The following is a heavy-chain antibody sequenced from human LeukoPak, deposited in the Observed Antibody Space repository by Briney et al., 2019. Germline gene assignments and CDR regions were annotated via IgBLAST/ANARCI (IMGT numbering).Heavy chain of an antibody. D-gene: IGHD3-22*01. CDR3: ARSYYDSSGYYPPGAY. Sequence: PSETLSLTCSVSDYSINSGYYWGWIRQPPGKGLEWIGSIYQSGHTYYNPSLKSRVTISVDTSKNQFSLELNSVIAADTAVYYCARSYYDSSGYYPPGAYWGQGTLVTVSS. CDR2: IYQSGHT. V-gene: IGHV4-38-2*02. J-gene: IGHJ4*02. CDR1: DYSINSGYY.